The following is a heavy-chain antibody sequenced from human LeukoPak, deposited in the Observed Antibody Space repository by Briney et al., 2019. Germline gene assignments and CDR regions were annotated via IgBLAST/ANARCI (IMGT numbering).Heavy chain of an antibody. Sequence: GGSLRLSCAASGFIFTNYNLNWVRQAPGKGLEWISSISGGSTYLYYADSVRGRFTISRDNAKNSVYLQMNSLRGEDTAVYYCARDDVTTNGGVIADSRLFDIWGQGTMVTVSS. CDR1: GFIFTNYN. CDR3: ARDDVTTNGGVIADSRLFDI. V-gene: IGHV3-21*01. CDR2: ISGGSTYL. J-gene: IGHJ3*02. D-gene: IGHD2-8*02.